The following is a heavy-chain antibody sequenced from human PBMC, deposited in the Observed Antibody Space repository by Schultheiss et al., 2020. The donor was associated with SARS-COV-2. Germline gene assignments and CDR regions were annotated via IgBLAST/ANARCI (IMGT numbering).Heavy chain of an antibody. CDR2: INHSGST. CDR3: ARHADGHNHFDY. V-gene: IGHV4-34*09. CDR1: GGSFSGYY. D-gene: IGHD5-24*01. J-gene: IGHJ4*02. Sequence: SETLSFTCAVYGGSFSGYYWSWIRQPPGKGLEWIGEINHSGSTNYNPSLKSLVTISVDTSKNQFSLKLSSVTAADTAVYYCARHADGHNHFDYWGQGALVTVSS.